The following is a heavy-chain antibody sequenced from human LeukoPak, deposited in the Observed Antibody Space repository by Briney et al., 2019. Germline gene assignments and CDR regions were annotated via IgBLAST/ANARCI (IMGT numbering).Heavy chain of an antibody. D-gene: IGHD1-26*01. J-gene: IGHJ3*02. V-gene: IGHV3-74*01. CDR2: INSDGSST. Sequence: PGWSLRLSCAPSGFTFSSYWMHWVRQAPGTGLVWASRINSDGSSTTYADCVKGRFTISRDNAKNTLYLQMNSLRAEDTAVYYCARDRPNIVGATGAFDIWGQGTMVTVSS. CDR3: ARDRPNIVGATGAFDI. CDR1: GFTFSSYW.